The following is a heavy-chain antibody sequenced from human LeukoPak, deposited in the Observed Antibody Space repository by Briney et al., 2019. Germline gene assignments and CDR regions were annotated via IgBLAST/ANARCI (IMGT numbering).Heavy chain of an antibody. J-gene: IGHJ1*01. Sequence: SETLSLTCTVSGGSISSGDYYWSWIRQPPGEGLEWIGYIYYSGSTYYNPSLKGRVTISVDTSKNQFSLKLSSVTAADTAVYYCAREGNPAEYFQHWGQGTLVTVSS. D-gene: IGHD4-23*01. V-gene: IGHV4-30-4*01. CDR1: GGSISSGDYY. CDR3: AREGNPAEYFQH. CDR2: IYYSGST.